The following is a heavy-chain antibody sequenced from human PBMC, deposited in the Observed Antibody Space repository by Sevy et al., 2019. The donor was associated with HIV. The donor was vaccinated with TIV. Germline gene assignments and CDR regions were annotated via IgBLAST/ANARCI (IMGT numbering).Heavy chain of an antibody. V-gene: IGHV3-23*01. Sequence: GESLKISCAASGFTFSSYAMSWVRQGPGKGLEWVSTISDSGGRIYYTDSVKGRFTISRDNSKNTLYLQMDILRAEDTAIYYCAKDGGYDALTEGDWFDPWGQGTLVTVSS. D-gene: IGHD3-16*01. CDR2: ISDSGGRI. CDR3: AKDGGYDALTEGDWFDP. CDR1: GFTFSSYA. J-gene: IGHJ5*02.